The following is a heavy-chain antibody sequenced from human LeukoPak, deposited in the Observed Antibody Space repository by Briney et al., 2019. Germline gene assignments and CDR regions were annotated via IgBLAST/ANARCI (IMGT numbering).Heavy chain of an antibody. V-gene: IGHV4-4*07. J-gene: IGHJ4*02. Sequence: SETLSLTCTVSGGSISSYYWSWIRQPAGKGLEWIGRIYTSGSTNYNPSLKSRVTISVDTSKNQFSLKLSSVTAADTAVYYCARRITRKRDGILPDYYFDYWGQGTLVTVSS. CDR1: GGSISSYY. D-gene: IGHD2-15*01. CDR3: ARRITRKRDGILPDYYFDY. CDR2: IYTSGST.